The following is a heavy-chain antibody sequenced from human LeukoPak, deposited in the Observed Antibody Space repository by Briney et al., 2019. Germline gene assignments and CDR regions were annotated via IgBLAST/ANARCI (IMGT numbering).Heavy chain of an antibody. CDR3: ARDRSSSWYYFDFDY. CDR1: GFTFSSYG. J-gene: IGHJ4*02. D-gene: IGHD6-13*01. CDR2: IWYDGSNK. Sequence: GRSLRLSCAASGFTFSSYGMHWVRQAPGKGLEWVAVIWYDGSNKYYADSVKGRFTISRDNSKNTLYLQMNSLRAEDTAVYYCARDRSSSWYYFDFDYWGQGTLVTVSS. V-gene: IGHV3-33*01.